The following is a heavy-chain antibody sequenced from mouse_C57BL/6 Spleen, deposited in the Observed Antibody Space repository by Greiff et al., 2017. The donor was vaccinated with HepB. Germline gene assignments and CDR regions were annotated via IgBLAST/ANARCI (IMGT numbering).Heavy chain of an antibody. CDR2: IYPGSGST. Sequence: VQLQQPGAELVKPGASVKMSCKASGYTFTSYWITWVKQRPGQGLEWIGDIYPGSGSTNYNEKFKSKATLTVDKSSSTAYMQLSSLTSEDSAVYYCARRLQAWFAYWGQGTLVTVSA. D-gene: IGHD2-4*01. V-gene: IGHV1-55*01. J-gene: IGHJ3*01. CDR1: GYTFTSYW. CDR3: ARRLQAWFAY.